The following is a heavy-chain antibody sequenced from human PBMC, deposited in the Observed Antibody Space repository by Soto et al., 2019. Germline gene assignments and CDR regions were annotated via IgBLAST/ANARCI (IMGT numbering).Heavy chain of an antibody. V-gene: IGHV4-59*01. CDR2: IYYSGST. D-gene: IGHD3-9*01. CDR3: ARGRFENYFDY. J-gene: IGHJ4*02. Sequence: SETLSLTCTVSGGSISSYYWSWIRQPPGKGLEWIGYIYYSGSTNYNPSLKSRVTISVDTSKNQFSLKLSSVTAADTAVYYCARGRFENYFDYWGQGTLVTVSS. CDR1: GGSISSYY.